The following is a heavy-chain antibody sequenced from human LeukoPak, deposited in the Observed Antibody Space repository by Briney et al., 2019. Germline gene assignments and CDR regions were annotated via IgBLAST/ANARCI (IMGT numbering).Heavy chain of an antibody. V-gene: IGHV4-34*01. CDR3: ARGGRWLQSNFDY. CDR1: GGSFSGYD. J-gene: IGHJ4*02. D-gene: IGHD5-24*01. Sequence: PSETPSLTCAVYGGSFSGYDLSWIRPPPRNGLSWIGEINHSGSTNYNPSLKSRVTISVDTSKNQFSLKLSSVTAADTAVYYCARGGRWLQSNFDYWGQGTLVTVSS. CDR2: INHSGST.